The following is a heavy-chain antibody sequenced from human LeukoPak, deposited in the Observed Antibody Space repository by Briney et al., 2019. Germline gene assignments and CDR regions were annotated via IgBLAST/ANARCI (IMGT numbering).Heavy chain of an antibody. Sequence: ASVRVSCKVSGYTLTDLSMHWVRQAPGKGLEWMGGFDPEDGETIYAQKFQGRVTMIEDTSTDTAYMELSSLRSEDTAVYYCATGRPWDLLNYWGQGTLVTVSS. CDR3: ATGRPWDLLNY. CDR1: GYTLTDLS. V-gene: IGHV1-24*01. J-gene: IGHJ4*02. D-gene: IGHD1-26*01. CDR2: FDPEDGET.